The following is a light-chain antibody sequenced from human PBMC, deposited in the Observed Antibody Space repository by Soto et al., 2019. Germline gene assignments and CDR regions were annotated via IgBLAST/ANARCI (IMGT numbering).Light chain of an antibody. J-gene: IGKJ2*01. CDR2: GVS. CDR3: QQYNNWPPVYT. Sequence: EIVMTQSPATLSVSPGERATLSCRTSQNIKNNLAWYQQKAGQAPGLLMYGVSTRATGMPARFSGSGFGTEFTLTISSLQSEDFAVYFCQQYNNWPPVYTFGQGTKLEIK. CDR1: QNIKNN. V-gene: IGKV3-15*01.